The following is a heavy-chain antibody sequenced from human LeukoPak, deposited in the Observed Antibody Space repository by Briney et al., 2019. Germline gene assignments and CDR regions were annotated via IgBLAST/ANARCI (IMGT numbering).Heavy chain of an antibody. CDR2: IYSGGST. J-gene: IGHJ4*02. CDR1: GFTFSSYA. V-gene: IGHV3-53*01. D-gene: IGHD6-19*01. Sequence: PGGSLRLSCAASGFTFSSYAMHWVRQAPGKGLEWVSVIYSGGSTYYADSVKGRFTNSRDNSKNTLYLQMNSLRAEDTAVYYCARIAVAGTDFDYWGQGTLVTVSS. CDR3: ARIAVAGTDFDY.